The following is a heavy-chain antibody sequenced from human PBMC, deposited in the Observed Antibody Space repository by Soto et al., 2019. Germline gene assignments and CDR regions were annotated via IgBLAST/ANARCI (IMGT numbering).Heavy chain of an antibody. V-gene: IGHV4-34*01. D-gene: IGHD2-2*01. CDR1: GGSFSGYY. CDR3: ARGRGYCSSTSCYRPPYYFYYGIGV. J-gene: IGHJ6*01. CDR2: INHSGST. Sequence: SDTLSLTCAAYGGSFSGYYWSWIRQPPGKGLEWIGEINHSGSTNYNPSLKSRVTISVDTSKNQFSLKLSSVTAADTAVYYCARGRGYCSSTSCYRPPYYFYYGIGV.